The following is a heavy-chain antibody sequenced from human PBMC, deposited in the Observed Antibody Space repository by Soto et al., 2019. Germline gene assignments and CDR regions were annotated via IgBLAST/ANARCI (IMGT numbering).Heavy chain of an antibody. D-gene: IGHD3-10*01. CDR2: INHSGST. CDR1: GGSFSGYY. Sequence: SETLSLTCSVYGGSFSGYYWSWIRQPPGKGLEWIGEINHSGSTNYNPSLKSRVTISVDTSKNQFSLKLSSVTAADTAVYYCARVSGIYYYGMDVWGQGTTVTVSS. J-gene: IGHJ6*02. V-gene: IGHV4-34*01. CDR3: ARVSGIYYYGMDV.